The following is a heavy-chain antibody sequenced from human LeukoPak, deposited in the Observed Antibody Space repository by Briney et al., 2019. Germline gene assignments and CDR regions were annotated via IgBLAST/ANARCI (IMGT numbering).Heavy chain of an antibody. J-gene: IGHJ6*02. CDR3: ARGYCSSTSCYGGYSYYGMDV. Sequence: SETLSLTCTVSGGSISSSSYYWGWIRQPPGKGLEWIGSIFYSGITYYNPSLKSRVSISVDTAKNQFSLKVSSMTAADTAVYYCARGYCSSTSCYGGYSYYGMDVWGQGTTVTVSS. CDR1: GGSISSSSYY. D-gene: IGHD2-2*01. CDR2: IFYSGIT. V-gene: IGHV4-39*01.